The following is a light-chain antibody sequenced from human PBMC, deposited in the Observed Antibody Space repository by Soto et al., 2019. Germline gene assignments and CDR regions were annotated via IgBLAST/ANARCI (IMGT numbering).Light chain of an antibody. CDR3: QSYDSSLSGHYV. J-gene: IGLJ1*01. CDR2: GNS. V-gene: IGLV1-40*01. CDR1: SSNIGAGYD. Sequence: QSALTQPPSVSGAPGQRVTISCTGSSSNIGAGYDVHWYQQLPGTAPKLLIYGNSNRPSGVPDRFSGSKSGTSASRAITGLQAEDEADYYCQSYDSSLSGHYVFGTGTKLTVL.